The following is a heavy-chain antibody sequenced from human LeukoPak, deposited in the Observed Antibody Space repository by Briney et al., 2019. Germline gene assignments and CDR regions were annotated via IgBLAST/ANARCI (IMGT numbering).Heavy chain of an antibody. CDR2: ISSSSSYI. CDR1: GFTFSNAW. V-gene: IGHV3-21*01. J-gene: IGHJ5*02. CDR3: ARSIVVVPAAFDP. Sequence: GGSLRLSCAASGFTFSNAWMSWVRQAPGKGLEWVSSISSSSSYIYYADSVKGRFTISRDNAKNSLYLQMNSLRAEDTAVYYCARSIVVVPAAFDPWGQGTLVTVSS. D-gene: IGHD2-2*01.